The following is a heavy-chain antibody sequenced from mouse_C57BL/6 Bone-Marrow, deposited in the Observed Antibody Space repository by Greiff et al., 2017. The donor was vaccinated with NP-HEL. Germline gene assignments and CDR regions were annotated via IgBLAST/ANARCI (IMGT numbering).Heavy chain of an antibody. D-gene: IGHD2-4*01. CDR2: IDPSDSYT. Sequence: QVQLQQPGAELVRPGTSVKLSCKASGYTFTSYWMHWVKQRPGQGLEWIGVIDPSDSYTNYNQKFKGKATLTVDTSSSTAYMQLSGLTSEDSAVYYCARLSDYEDWFAYWGQGTLVTVSA. CDR3: ARLSDYEDWFAY. J-gene: IGHJ3*01. V-gene: IGHV1-59*01. CDR1: GYTFTSYW.